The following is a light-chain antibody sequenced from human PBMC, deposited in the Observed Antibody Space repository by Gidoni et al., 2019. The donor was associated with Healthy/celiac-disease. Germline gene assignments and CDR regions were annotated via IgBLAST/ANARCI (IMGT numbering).Light chain of an antibody. J-gene: IGKJ2*01. CDR3: QQYNNWPRT. Sequence: DIVMTQSPATLSVSPGERATLSCRASQSVSSNLAWYQQKPAQAPRLLIYGASTRATGIPARFSGSGSGTEFTLTISSLQSEDFAVYYCQQYNNWPRTFGQGTKLEIK. CDR2: GAS. V-gene: IGKV3-15*01. CDR1: QSVSSN.